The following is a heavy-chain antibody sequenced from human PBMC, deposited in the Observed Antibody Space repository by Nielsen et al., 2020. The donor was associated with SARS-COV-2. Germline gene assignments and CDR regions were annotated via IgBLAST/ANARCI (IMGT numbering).Heavy chain of an antibody. J-gene: IGHJ4*02. D-gene: IGHD6-25*01. CDR2: ISGSSGYI. CDR3: TRAGGLNDY. V-gene: IGHV3-21*01. CDR1: GFSFSSYA. Sequence: GESLKISCAASGFSFSSYAMTWVRQAPGKGLEWVSSISGSSGYITYSDSVKGRFTISRDNANNSLYLQINSLRAEDSAIYYCTRAGGLNDYWGQGTLVTVSS.